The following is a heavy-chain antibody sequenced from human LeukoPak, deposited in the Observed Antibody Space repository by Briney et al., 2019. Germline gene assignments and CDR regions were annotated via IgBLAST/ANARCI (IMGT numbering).Heavy chain of an antibody. D-gene: IGHD4-23*01. Sequence: PSETLSLTCTVSGGSVSSSSYYWGWIRQPPGKGLEWIGSIYYTGSTYYNPSLKSRVTISVDTSKNQFSLKLSPVTAADTAVYYCARHRLGWELPPDYWGQGTLVTVSS. J-gene: IGHJ4*02. CDR2: IYYTGST. V-gene: IGHV4-39*01. CDR3: ARHRLGWELPPDY. CDR1: GGSVSSSSYY.